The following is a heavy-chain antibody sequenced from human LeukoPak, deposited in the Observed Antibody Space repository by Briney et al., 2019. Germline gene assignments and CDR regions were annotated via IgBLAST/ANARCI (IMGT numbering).Heavy chain of an antibody. Sequence: ASVKVSCKASGGTFSSYAISWVRQAPGQRLEWMGGIIPIFGTANYAQKFQGRVTITADESTSTAYMELSSLRSEDTAVYYCAREQCPNGGSCFFDYWGQGTLVTVSS. CDR3: AREQCPNGGSCFFDY. CDR1: GGTFSSYA. J-gene: IGHJ4*02. CDR2: IIPIFGTA. V-gene: IGHV1-69*01. D-gene: IGHD2-15*01.